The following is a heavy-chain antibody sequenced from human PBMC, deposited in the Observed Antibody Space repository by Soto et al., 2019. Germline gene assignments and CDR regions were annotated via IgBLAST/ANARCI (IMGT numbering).Heavy chain of an antibody. Sequence: QVQLQESGPGLVKPSGTLSLTCAVSAVSISSGSFWGWVRQPPGKGLEWIGDIHHRGSTNYNPSLKSRVTIAVDTSKNHFSLKLNSLTAADTAVYYCARSAGWYAVHSWGQGILVIVSS. V-gene: IGHV4-4*02. CDR3: ARSAGWYAVHS. D-gene: IGHD6-19*01. J-gene: IGHJ4*02. CDR1: AVSISSGSF. CDR2: IHHRGST.